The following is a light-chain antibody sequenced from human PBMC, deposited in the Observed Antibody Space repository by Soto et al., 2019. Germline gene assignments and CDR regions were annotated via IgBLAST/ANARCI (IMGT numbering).Light chain of an antibody. V-gene: IGKV1-5*03. J-gene: IGKJ2*01. CDR2: SAC. Sequence: DIQMTQSPATLSSSVGDRVTITCRASQRISHYLAWDQQKPGKAPKLLIYSACDLESGFPWRISGSGSGTEFTLTISSLQPDDSANYYCQHYNSYPYTFGQGTKLEIK. CDR1: QRISHY. CDR3: QHYNSYPYT.